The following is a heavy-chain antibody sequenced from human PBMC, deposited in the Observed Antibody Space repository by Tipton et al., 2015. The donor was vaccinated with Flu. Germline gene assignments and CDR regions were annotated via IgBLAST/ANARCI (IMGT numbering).Heavy chain of an antibody. D-gene: IGHD4-17*01. Sequence: SLRLSCAASGFTFSSYSMNWVSQAPGKGLEWVSSISGSSLYIYYADSVKGRFTISRDNAKNSLYLQMNSLGAEDTAVYYCARWGTLTTVTAGGGLHYYYGMDVWGQGTTVTVSS. V-gene: IGHV3-21*01. CDR2: ISGSSLYI. J-gene: IGHJ6*02. CDR1: GFTFSSYS. CDR3: ARWGTLTTVTAGGGLHYYYGMDV.